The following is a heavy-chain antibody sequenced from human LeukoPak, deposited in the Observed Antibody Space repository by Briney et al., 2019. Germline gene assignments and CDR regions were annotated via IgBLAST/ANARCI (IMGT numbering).Heavy chain of an antibody. CDR2: ISSSSSYT. D-gene: IGHD1-14*01. CDR1: GFTFSDYY. Sequence: GGSLRLSCAASGFTFSDYYMSWIRQAPGKGLEWVSYISSSSSYTNYADSVKGRFTISRDNAKNSLYLQMNSLRAEDTAVYYCARDLAHMTEPVNYYDYGMDVWGQGTTVTVSS. V-gene: IGHV3-11*06. J-gene: IGHJ6*02. CDR3: ARDLAHMTEPVNYYDYGMDV.